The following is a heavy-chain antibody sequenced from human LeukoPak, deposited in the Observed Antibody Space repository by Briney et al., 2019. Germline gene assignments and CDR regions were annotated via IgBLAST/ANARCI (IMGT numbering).Heavy chain of an antibody. CDR2: LIPMFGTP. CDR1: GGTFSSYT. V-gene: IGHV1-69*05. CDR3: ARGPGDFYDTSGYYYVPDF. D-gene: IGHD3-22*01. Sequence: GASVKVSCKASGGTFSSYTISWVRQAPGQGLEWMGGLIPMFGTPKYAQKSQGRVTITTDESTSTAYLELSSLRSEDTAVYYCARGPGDFYDTSGYYYVPDFWGQGTLVTVSS. J-gene: IGHJ4*02.